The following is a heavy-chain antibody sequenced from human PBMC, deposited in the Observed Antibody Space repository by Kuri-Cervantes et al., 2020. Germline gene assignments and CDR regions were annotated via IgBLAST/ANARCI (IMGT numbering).Heavy chain of an antibody. Sequence: ASVKVSCKASGYTFNSYGISWVRQAPGQGLEWMGWISAYHGKTNYAQNVQSRVTMTTDTSTSSAFMELSSLRSEDTAVYYCARVVVGTAADQFDYWGQGTLVTVSS. J-gene: IGHJ4*02. CDR1: GYTFNSYG. CDR2: ISAYHGKT. CDR3: ARVVVGTAADQFDY. D-gene: IGHD2-21*01. V-gene: IGHV1-18*04.